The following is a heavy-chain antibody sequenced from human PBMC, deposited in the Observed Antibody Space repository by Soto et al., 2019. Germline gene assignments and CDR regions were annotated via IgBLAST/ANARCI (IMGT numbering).Heavy chain of an antibody. D-gene: IGHD6-13*01. CDR2: IYSIGST. J-gene: IGHJ6*02. CDR1: GGSISSSSY. CDR3: RRSSRYSTDV. V-gene: IGHV4-39*01. Sequence: QLQLQESGPGLVKPSETLSLTCTVSGGSISSSSYWGWIRQPPGKGLEWIGSIYSIGSTYYNPSLKSRVTISVDTCKNQFSLKLSSVTAADTAVYYCRRSSRYSTDVWGQGTTVTVSS.